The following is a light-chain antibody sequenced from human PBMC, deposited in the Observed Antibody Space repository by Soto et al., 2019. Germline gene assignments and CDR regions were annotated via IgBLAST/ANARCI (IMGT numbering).Light chain of an antibody. CDR1: QSVSSNY. CDR3: RQYASSPPMYT. J-gene: IGKJ2*01. CDR2: GAS. V-gene: IGKV3-20*01. Sequence: VLTQSPGTLSLSPGERATLSCRASQSVSSNYLGWYQQKPGQAPRLLTYGASSRATGIPDRFSGSGSGTDFTLTISRLEPEDFAVYYCRQYASSPPMYTFGQGTKLEIK.